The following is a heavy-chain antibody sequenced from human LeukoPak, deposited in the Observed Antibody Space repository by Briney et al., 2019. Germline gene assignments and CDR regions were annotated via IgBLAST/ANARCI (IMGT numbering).Heavy chain of an antibody. CDR3: ARHDSFIPY. J-gene: IGHJ4*02. CDR2: ISDNEGRT. D-gene: IGHD5-18*01. CDR1: GFTFNYYA. Sequence: GGSLRLSCAASGFTFNYYAMSWGRQAPGKGLEWVSGISDNEGRTYYTDSVKGRFTISRDKTKNTVFLQMHNLRADDTAVYFCARHDSFIPYWGQGALVTVSS. V-gene: IGHV3-23*01.